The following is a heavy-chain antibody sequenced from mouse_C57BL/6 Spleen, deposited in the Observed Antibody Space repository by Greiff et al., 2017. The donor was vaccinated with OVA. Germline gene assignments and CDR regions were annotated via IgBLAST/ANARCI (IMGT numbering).Heavy chain of an antibody. CDR2: ISYSGST. CDR3: ARESGSSYAMDY. Sequence: EVQLQESGPGMVKPSQSLSLTCTVTGYSITSGYDWHWLRHFPGNKLEWMGYISYSGSTNYNPSLKSRISITHDTSTNHFFLKLNSVTTEDTATYYCARESGSSYAMDYWGQGTSVTASS. CDR1: GYSITSGYD. J-gene: IGHJ4*01. V-gene: IGHV3-1*01. D-gene: IGHD1-1*01.